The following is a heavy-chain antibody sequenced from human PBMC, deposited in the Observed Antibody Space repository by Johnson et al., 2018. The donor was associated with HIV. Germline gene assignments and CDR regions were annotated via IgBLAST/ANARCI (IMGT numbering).Heavy chain of an antibody. V-gene: IGHV3-15*01. CDR3: TTDPIAAAGPDAFDI. J-gene: IGHJ3*02. CDR2: IKSKSDGGTS. Sequence: VQLVESGGGLVTPVGSLTPASAPSAFTFNNDWLSRVTQAPGMALAWVGSIKSKSDGGTSDYAAPVKARFPISRDDSKNTLYLQMKSLKTEATAVYYCTTDPIAAAGPDAFDIWGQGTVVTVSS. CDR1: AFTFNNDW. D-gene: IGHD6-13*01.